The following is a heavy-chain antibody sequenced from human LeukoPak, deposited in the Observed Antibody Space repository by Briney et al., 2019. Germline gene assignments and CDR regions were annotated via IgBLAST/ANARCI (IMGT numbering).Heavy chain of an antibody. D-gene: IGHD5-24*01. Sequence: GGSLRLSCAASGFTLTTYWMTWVRQAPGKGLEWVAKIKEDGSERSYVDSVKGRFTISRDNARNSLYLQMNSLRVEDTAVYFCARHQMDTGYRPFDIWGQGRMVTVSS. CDR3: ARHQMDTGYRPFDI. V-gene: IGHV3-7*01. CDR2: IKEDGSER. J-gene: IGHJ3*02. CDR1: GFTLTTYW.